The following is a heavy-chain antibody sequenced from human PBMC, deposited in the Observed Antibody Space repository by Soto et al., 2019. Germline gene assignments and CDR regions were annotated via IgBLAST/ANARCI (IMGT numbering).Heavy chain of an antibody. CDR2: IDYNGVT. CDR1: GGSIYRSGYY. J-gene: IGHJ4*02. Sequence: PSETLSLTCTVSGGSIYRSGYYWGWIRQPPGRGLEWIGNIDYNGVTYSNPSLKSRVTISRDTSKNQFSLKLTSVTAEDTALYYCGKVLVGATGRTDSDSWGPGTLVTVSS. V-gene: IGHV4-39*01. D-gene: IGHD2-15*01. CDR3: GKVLVGATGRTDSDS.